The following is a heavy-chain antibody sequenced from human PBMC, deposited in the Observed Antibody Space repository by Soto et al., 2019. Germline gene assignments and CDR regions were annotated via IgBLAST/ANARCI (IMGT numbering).Heavy chain of an antibody. Sequence: QVQLVQSGAEVKKPGASVKVSCKASGYTFTSYGISWVRQAPGQGLEWMGWISAYNGNTNYAQKLQGRVTMTTDTPNSTAYLELRRLRSDDTAVYYCAREDAEAIRPLDYWGQGTLVTVSS. V-gene: IGHV1-18*01. D-gene: IGHD5-18*01. CDR3: AREDAEAIRPLDY. CDR1: GYTFTSYG. J-gene: IGHJ4*02. CDR2: ISAYNGNT.